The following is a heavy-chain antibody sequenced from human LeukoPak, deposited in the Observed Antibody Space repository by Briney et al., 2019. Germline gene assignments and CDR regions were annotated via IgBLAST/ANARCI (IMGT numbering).Heavy chain of an antibody. V-gene: IGHV3-30*02. Sequence: GGSLTLLCAVSGFTFLPYDMHCLPQAPGKGAVGVAFLRYDGTNKYYGVSVKARFTIHRDISKNALYLNMHSLSAEHTSVYQCAKVREFRYYDGLFVDGGEGTLVTFSS. CDR1: GFTFLPYD. J-gene: IGHJ4*02. D-gene: IGHD3-9*01. CDR3: AKVREFRYYDGLFVD. CDR2: LRYDGTNK.